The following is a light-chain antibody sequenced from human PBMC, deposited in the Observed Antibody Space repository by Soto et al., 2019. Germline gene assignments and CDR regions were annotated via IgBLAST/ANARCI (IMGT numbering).Light chain of an antibody. CDR2: RVS. CDR3: MQGTHWPPA. V-gene: IGKV2-30*01. Sequence: DVVMTQSPLSLPVTLGQPASISCRSSQSLVYSDGNTYWNWFQQRPGHSPRRLIYRVSSRDSGVPDRFSGSGSGTDFTLTISRVAAEDVGVYYCMQGTHWPPAFGQGTKVEIK. J-gene: IGKJ1*01. CDR1: QSLVYSDGNTY.